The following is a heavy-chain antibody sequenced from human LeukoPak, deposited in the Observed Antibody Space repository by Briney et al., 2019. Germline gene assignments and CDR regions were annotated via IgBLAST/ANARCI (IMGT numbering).Heavy chain of an antibody. CDR2: INPSGGST. Sequence: ASVKVSFKASGYTFTSYYMHWVRQAPGQGLEWMGIINPSGGSTSYAQKFQGRVTITRDMATSTDYMELSSLRSEDTAVYYCARDNSVEDTAWWFDPWGQGTLVTVSS. J-gene: IGHJ5*02. CDR1: GYTFTSYY. V-gene: IGHV1-46*01. CDR3: ARDNSVEDTAWWFDP. D-gene: IGHD4-23*01.